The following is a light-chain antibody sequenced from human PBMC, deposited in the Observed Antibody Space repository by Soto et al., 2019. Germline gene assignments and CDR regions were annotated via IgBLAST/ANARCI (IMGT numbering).Light chain of an antibody. Sequence: VLAQAPGTLSLSPGERATLSCRASQSVSSSYLAWYQQKPGQAPRLLIYGASSRATGIPDRFSGSGSGTDFTLTISRLEPEDFAVYYCQQYGSSPRTFGQGTKVDIK. V-gene: IGKV3-20*01. CDR2: GAS. CDR1: QSVSSSY. J-gene: IGKJ1*01. CDR3: QQYGSSPRT.